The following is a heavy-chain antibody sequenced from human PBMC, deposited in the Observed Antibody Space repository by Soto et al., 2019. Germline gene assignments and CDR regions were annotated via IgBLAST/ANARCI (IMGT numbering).Heavy chain of an antibody. CDR3: ARAHWGYDRRGNWFDP. CDR2: ISAYNGNT. J-gene: IGHJ5*02. CDR1: GYTFTSYG. V-gene: IGHV1-18*01. D-gene: IGHD3-22*01. Sequence: QVQLVQSGAEVKKPGASVKVSCKASGYTFTSYGISWVRQAPGQGLEWMGWISAYNGNTNYAQKLQGRVTMTTDTSTSKAYMELRSLRSDDTAVYYCARAHWGYDRRGNWFDPWGQGTLVTVSS.